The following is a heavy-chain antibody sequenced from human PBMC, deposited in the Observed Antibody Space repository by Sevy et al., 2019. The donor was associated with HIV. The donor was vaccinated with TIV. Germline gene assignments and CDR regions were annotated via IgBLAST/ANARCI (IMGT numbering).Heavy chain of an antibody. CDR3: AKSPVVGATGNY. CDR2: ISGSGGST. CDR1: GFTFSSYA. V-gene: IGHV3-23*01. D-gene: IGHD1-26*01. Sequence: GESLKISCAASGFTFSSYAMSWVRQAPGKGLEWVSAISGSGGSTYDADSVKGRFTISRDNSKNTLYLQMNSLRAEDTAVYYCAKSPVVGATGNYWGQGTLVTVSS. J-gene: IGHJ4*02.